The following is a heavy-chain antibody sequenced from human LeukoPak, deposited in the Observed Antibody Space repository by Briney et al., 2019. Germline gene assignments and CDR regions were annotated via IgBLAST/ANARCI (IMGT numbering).Heavy chain of an antibody. J-gene: IGHJ4*02. CDR1: GFTFSSSA. V-gene: IGHV3-30*02. D-gene: IGHD2-8*02. CDR2: IAHHGNNK. Sequence: TGGSLRLSCGASGFTFSSSAMHWVRQGPGKGLEWVAYIAHHGNNKYYADSVKDRFTISRDNSKGSLYLQMNSLRADDTAVYYCAKDGSWSCTDWGQGTLVRVSS. CDR3: AKDGSWSCTD.